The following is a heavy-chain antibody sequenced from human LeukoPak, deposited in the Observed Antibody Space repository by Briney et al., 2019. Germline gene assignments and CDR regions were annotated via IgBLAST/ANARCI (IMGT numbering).Heavy chain of an antibody. CDR2: ISYDGSNK. CDR1: GFTFSSYA. J-gene: IGHJ4*02. Sequence: PGRSLRLSCAASGFTFSSYAMHWVRQAPGKGLEWVAVISYDGSNKYYADSVKGRFTISRDNSKNTLYLQMNSLRAEDTAVYYCAKDSEEGMTYWGQGTLVTVSS. D-gene: IGHD3-10*01. CDR3: AKDSEEGMTY. V-gene: IGHV3-30*04.